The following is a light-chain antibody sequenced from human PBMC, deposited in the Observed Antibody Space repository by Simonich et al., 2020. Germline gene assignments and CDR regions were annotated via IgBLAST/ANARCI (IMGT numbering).Light chain of an antibody. CDR1: QSVLYSSNNKNY. J-gene: IGKJ4*01. CDR2: WAS. V-gene: IGKV4-1*01. CDR3: QQYYSTPLT. Sequence: DIVMTQSPDSLAVSLGERATINCKSSQSVLYSSNNKNYLAWYQQKPGKPPKLLIYWASTRESGVPDRFSGSGSGTDFTLTISSLQAEDFATYYCQQYYSTPLTFGGGTKVEIK.